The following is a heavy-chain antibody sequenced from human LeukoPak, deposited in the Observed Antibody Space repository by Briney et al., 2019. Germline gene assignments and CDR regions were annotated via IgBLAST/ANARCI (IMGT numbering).Heavy chain of an antibody. J-gene: IGHJ4*02. CDR3: ARAKAIFGVVCCHDY. CDR2: ISSSSSTI. CDR1: GLPFSSYS. Sequence: GGSLRLSCAASGLPFSSYSMNWVRQAPGKGLEWVSYISSSSSTIYYADSVKGRFTISRDNAKNSLYLQMNSLRAEDTAVYYCARAKAIFGVVCCHDYWGQGTLVTVSS. V-gene: IGHV3-48*01. D-gene: IGHD3-3*01.